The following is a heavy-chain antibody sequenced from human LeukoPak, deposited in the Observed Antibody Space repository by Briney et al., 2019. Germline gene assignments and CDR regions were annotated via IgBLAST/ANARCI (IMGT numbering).Heavy chain of an antibody. V-gene: IGHV1-2*02. J-gene: IGHJ4*02. D-gene: IGHD1-26*01. Sequence: WASVKVSCKASGYTFTGYYMHWVRQAPGQGLEWMGWINPNSGGTNYAQKFQGRVTMTRDTSISTAYMDLSRLRSDDTAVYYCARGRWELQGYYFDYWGQGTLVTVSS. CDR2: INPNSGGT. CDR3: ARGRWELQGYYFDY. CDR1: GYTFTGYY.